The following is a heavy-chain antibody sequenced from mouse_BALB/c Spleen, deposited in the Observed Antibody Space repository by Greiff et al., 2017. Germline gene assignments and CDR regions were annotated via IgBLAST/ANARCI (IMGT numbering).Heavy chain of an antibody. V-gene: IGHV3-8*02. CDR2: ISYSGST. J-gene: IGHJ1*01. CDR1: GDSITSGY. D-gene: IGHD2-1*01. Sequence: EVKVVESGPSLVKPSQTLSLTCSVTGDSITSGYWNWIRKFPGNKLEYMGYISYSGSTYYNPSLKSRISITRDTSKNQYYLQLNSVTTEDTATYYCARIEGIYYGNYGGYFDVWGAGTTVTVSS. CDR3: ARIEGIYYGNYGGYFDV.